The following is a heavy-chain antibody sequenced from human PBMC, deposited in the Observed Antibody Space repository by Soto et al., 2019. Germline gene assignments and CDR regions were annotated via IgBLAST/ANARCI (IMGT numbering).Heavy chain of an antibody. CDR3: AKYWYRSRRHFDY. Sequence: LRLSCAASGFTFSTYAMSWVRLAPVKGLEWVSAISGSGDNIYYADSVKGRFTISRDNSKNTLYLQINSLRAEDTAVYYCAKYWYRSRRHFDYWGPRTLVTVSS. V-gene: IGHV3-23*01. D-gene: IGHD6-19*01. CDR2: ISGSGDNI. J-gene: IGHJ4*02. CDR1: GFTFSTYA.